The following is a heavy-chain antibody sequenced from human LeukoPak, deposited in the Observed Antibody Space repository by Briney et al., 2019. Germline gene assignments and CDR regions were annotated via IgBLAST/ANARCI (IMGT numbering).Heavy chain of an antibody. J-gene: IGHJ4*02. CDR2: ISWDGGST. D-gene: IGHD3-22*01. CDR3: AKGYDSSAIGGYYFDY. Sequence: PGGSLRLSCAASGFTFDDYTMHRVRQAPGKGLEWVSLISWDGGSTYYADSVKGRLTISGDNSKNSLYLQMNSLRTEDTALYYCAKGYDSSAIGGYYFDYWGQGTLVTVSS. V-gene: IGHV3-43*01. CDR1: GFTFDDYT.